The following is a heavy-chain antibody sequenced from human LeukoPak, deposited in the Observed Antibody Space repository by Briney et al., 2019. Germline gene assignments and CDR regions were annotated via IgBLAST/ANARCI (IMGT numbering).Heavy chain of an antibody. CDR2: ISSSSSYI. Sequence: PGGSLRPSCAASGFTFSSYSMIWVRQAPGKGLDCVSSISSSSSYIYYANSVKGRFTISRDNAKISLYLQMISLRAEYTAVYYCARVPIGHNNWFDSWGQGTLVTVSS. D-gene: IGHD3/OR15-3a*01. J-gene: IGHJ5*01. CDR3: ARVPIGHNNWFDS. CDR1: GFTFSSYS. V-gene: IGHV3-21*01.